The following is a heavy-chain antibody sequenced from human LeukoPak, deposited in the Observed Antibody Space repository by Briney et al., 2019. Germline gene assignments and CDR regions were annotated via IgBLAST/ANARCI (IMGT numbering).Heavy chain of an antibody. D-gene: IGHD1-26*01. J-gene: IGHJ4*02. Sequence: SETLSLTCAVYGGSFSGYYWSWIRQPPGKGLEWIGEINHSGSTNYNPSLKSRVTISVDTSKNQFSLKLSSVTAADTAVYYCARGPVGATSLDYWGRGTLVTVSS. V-gene: IGHV4-34*01. CDR3: ARGPVGATSLDY. CDR1: GGSFSGYY. CDR2: INHSGST.